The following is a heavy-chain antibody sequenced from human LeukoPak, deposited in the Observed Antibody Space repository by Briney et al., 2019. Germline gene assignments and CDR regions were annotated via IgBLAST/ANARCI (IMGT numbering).Heavy chain of an antibody. V-gene: IGHV1-18*01. CDR2: ISAYNGNT. CDR1: GYTFTSYG. CDR3: AREGRYCSSTSCRPPIV. D-gene: IGHD2-2*01. J-gene: IGHJ4*02. Sequence: RASVNVSCKASGYTFTSYGISWVRQAPGQGLEWMGWISAYNGNTNYAQKLQGRVTMTTDTSTSTAYMGLRSLRSDDTAVYYCAREGRYCSSTSCRPPIVWGQGTLVTVSS.